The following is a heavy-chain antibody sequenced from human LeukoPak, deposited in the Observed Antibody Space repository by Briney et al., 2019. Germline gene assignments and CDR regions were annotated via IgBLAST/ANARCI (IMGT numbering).Heavy chain of an antibody. J-gene: IGHJ4*02. CDR3: ARGSPIAVAGTDFDY. D-gene: IGHD6-19*01. CDR1: GYTFTGYY. CDR2: INPNSGGT. V-gene: IGHV1-2*02. Sequence: ASVKVSCKASGYTFTGYYMHWVRQAPGQGLEWMGWINPNSGGTNYAQKFQGRVTMTRDTSISTAYMELSRLRSDDTAVYYCARGSPIAVAGTDFDYWGQGTLVTVSS.